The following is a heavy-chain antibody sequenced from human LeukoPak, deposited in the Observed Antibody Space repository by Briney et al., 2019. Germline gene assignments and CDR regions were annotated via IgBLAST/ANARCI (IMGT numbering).Heavy chain of an antibody. V-gene: IGHV3-7*03. J-gene: IGHJ3*02. CDR2: TKQDGSEK. CDR3: ARSILLRRAVVYAPDAFDI. CDR1: GFTFSSYW. D-gene: IGHD2-8*02. Sequence: PGGSLRLSCAASGFTFSSYWMSWVRQAPGKGLEWVANTKQDGSEKYYVDSVKGRFTISRDNAKNSLYLQMNSLRAEDTAVYYCARSILLRRAVVYAPDAFDIWGQGTMVTVSS.